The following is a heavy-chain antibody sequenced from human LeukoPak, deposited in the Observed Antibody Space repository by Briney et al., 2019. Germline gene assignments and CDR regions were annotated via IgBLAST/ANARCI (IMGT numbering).Heavy chain of an antibody. CDR1: GFTFSSYG. Sequence: GGSLRLSCAASGFTFSSYGMHWVRQAPGKGLEWVAVVSYDGSKKYYADSVKGRFTISRDNSKNTLSLQMNSLRAEDTAVYYCASPHCSSTSCFPWGQGTLVTVSS. CDR3: ASPHCSSTSCFP. V-gene: IGHV3-30*03. J-gene: IGHJ5*02. CDR2: VSYDGSKK. D-gene: IGHD2-2*01.